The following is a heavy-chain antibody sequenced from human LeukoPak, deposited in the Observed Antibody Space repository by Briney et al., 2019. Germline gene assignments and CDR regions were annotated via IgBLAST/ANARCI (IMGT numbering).Heavy chain of an antibody. CDR3: ARFSGEVPAAIDHFDY. D-gene: IGHD2-2*02. V-gene: IGHV5-51*01. CDR2: IYPGDSDT. J-gene: IGHJ4*02. Sequence: GESLKISCKGSGYSFTSYWIGWVRQMPGKGLEWMGIIYPGDSDTRYSPSFQGQVTISADKSISTAYLQWSSLKASDTAMYYCARFSGEVPAAIDHFDYWGQGTLVTVSS. CDR1: GYSFTSYW.